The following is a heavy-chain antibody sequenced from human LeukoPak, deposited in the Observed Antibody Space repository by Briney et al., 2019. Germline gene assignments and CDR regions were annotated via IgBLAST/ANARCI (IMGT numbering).Heavy chain of an antibody. J-gene: IGHJ4*02. CDR2: ISGSTI. D-gene: IGHD3-3*02. CDR1: GFTFSDYY. V-gene: IGHV3-11*01. CDR3: ARVGIALTSPFDY. Sequence: GGSLRLSCAASGFTFSDYYMSWIRQAPGEGLEWVSRISGSTISYADSVKGRFTIPRDNAKNSLFMQMNSLRGDDTAVYYCARVGIALTSPFDYWGLGTLVAVSS.